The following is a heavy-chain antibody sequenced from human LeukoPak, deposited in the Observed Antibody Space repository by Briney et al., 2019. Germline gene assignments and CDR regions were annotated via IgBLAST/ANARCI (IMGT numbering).Heavy chain of an antibody. CDR3: ARGGSSWSYYYYYYMDV. Sequence: ASETLSLTCTVSGGSISSGSYYWSWIRQPAGKGLEWIGRIYTSGSTNYNPSLKSRVTISVDTSKNQFSLKLSSVTAADTAVYYCARGGSSWSYYYYYYMDVWGKGTTVTVSS. CDR2: IYTSGST. J-gene: IGHJ6*03. CDR1: GGSISSGSYY. D-gene: IGHD6-13*01. V-gene: IGHV4-61*02.